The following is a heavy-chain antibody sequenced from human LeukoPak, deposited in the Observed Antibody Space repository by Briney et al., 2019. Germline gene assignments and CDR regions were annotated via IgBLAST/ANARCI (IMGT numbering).Heavy chain of an antibody. CDR1: GFTFSNAW. J-gene: IGHJ4*02. CDR3: TTRGAAPSTLPFDY. D-gene: IGHD6-25*01. CDR2: IKSKTDGGTT. V-gene: IGHV3-15*01. Sequence: GGTLRLSCAASGFTFSNAWMSWVRQAPGKGLEWVGRIKSKTDGGTTDYAAPVKGSFTISRHDSKNTLYLQLNSLKTEDTAVYYYTTRGAAPSTLPFDYWGQGTLVTVSS.